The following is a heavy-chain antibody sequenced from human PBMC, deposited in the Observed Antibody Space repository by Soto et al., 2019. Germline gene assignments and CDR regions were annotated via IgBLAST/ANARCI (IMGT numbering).Heavy chain of an antibody. J-gene: IGHJ3*02. CDR1: GYKSTNYW. V-gene: IGHV5-51*01. D-gene: IGHD5-12*01. CDR2: IYPGDSDT. Sequence: GESLKISCKGSGYKSTNYWIGWVRQMPGKGLEWMGVIYPGDSDTRYSPSFQGQVTISADKSISTAYLQWSSLKASDTAIYYCASTDIVSTIDGGHDAFDIWGQGTIVTVS. CDR3: ASTDIVSTIDGGHDAFDI.